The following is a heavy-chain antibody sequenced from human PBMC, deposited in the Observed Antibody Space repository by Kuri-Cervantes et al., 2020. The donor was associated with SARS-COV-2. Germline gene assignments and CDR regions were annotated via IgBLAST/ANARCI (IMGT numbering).Heavy chain of an antibody. CDR2: IYYSGST. V-gene: IGHV4-59*08. Sequence: SETLSLTCTVSGGSISSYYWSWIRQPPGKGPEWIGYIYYSGSTNYNPSLKSRVTISVDTSKNQFSLKLSSVTAADTAVYYCARVRVAAAGSNWFDPWGQGTLVTVSS. D-gene: IGHD6-13*01. CDR1: GGSISSYY. CDR3: ARVRVAAAGSNWFDP. J-gene: IGHJ5*02.